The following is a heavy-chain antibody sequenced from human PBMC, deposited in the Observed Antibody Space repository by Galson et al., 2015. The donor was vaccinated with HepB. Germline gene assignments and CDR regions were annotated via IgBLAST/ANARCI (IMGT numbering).Heavy chain of an antibody. CDR1: GFTFSSYD. D-gene: IGHD6-13*01. Sequence: SLRLSCAASGFTFSSYDMHWVRHATGKGLEWVSAIGTAGDPYYPGSVKGRFTISRENAKNSLYLQMNSLRAGDTAVYYCARGGILAAAGTDYGMDVWGQGTTVTVSS. J-gene: IGHJ6*02. CDR3: ARGGILAAAGTDYGMDV. V-gene: IGHV3-13*05. CDR2: IGTAGDP.